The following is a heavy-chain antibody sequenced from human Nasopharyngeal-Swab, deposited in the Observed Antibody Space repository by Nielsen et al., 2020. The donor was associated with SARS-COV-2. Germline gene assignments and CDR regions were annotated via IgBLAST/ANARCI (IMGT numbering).Heavy chain of an antibody. CDR2: IRGSGGYS. J-gene: IGHJ4*02. Sequence: GGSRRLSCAASGLTLSNYAMAWVRQAPGKGLEWVSSIRGSGGYSYYADSVKGRFTIARDISKNTLSLQMNSLRAEDTAVYYCAAPYCSGGSCSPFDHWGQGTLVTVSS. CDR3: AAPYCSGGSCSPFDH. V-gene: IGHV3-23*01. CDR1: GLTLSNYA. D-gene: IGHD2-15*01.